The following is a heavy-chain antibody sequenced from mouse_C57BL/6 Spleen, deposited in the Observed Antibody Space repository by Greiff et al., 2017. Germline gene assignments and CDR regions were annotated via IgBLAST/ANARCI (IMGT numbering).Heavy chain of an antibody. Sequence: FQLQQSGAELVRPGTSVKVSCKASGYAFTHYLIEWVKQRPGKGLELIGVITPGSGGTNYNEKVKGKATLTADKSSSTSYMQLSSLTSEDSAVYFCASSYGRDFDYWGQGTTLTVSS. D-gene: IGHD1-1*01. J-gene: IGHJ2*01. CDR1: GYAFTHYL. V-gene: IGHV1-54*01. CDR2: ITPGSGGT. CDR3: ASSYGRDFDY.